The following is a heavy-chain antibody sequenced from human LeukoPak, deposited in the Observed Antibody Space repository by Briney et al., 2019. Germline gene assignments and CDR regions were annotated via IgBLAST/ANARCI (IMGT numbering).Heavy chain of an antibody. V-gene: IGHV4-34*01. CDR2: INHSGST. Sequence: SETLSLTCAVYGGSFSGYYWSWIRQPPGKGLEWIGEINHSGSTNYNPSLKSRVTISVDTSKNQFSLKLSSVTAADTAVYYRARVPYYYMDVWGKGTTVTVSS. J-gene: IGHJ6*03. CDR1: GGSFSGYY. CDR3: ARVPYYYMDV.